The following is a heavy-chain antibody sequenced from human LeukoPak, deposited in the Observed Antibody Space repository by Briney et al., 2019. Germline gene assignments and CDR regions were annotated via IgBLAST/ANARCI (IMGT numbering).Heavy chain of an antibody. V-gene: IGHV3-23*01. D-gene: IGHD3-22*01. CDR1: GFTFSSYA. J-gene: IGHJ3*02. CDR3: AKDLRRSMIVGAMEDI. CDR2: ISGSGGST. Sequence: GGSLRLSCAASGFTFSSYAMSWVRQAPGKGLEWVSAISGSGGSTYYADSVKGRFTISRDNSKNTMYLQMNSLRAEDTAVYYCAKDLRRSMIVGAMEDIWGQGTMVTVSS.